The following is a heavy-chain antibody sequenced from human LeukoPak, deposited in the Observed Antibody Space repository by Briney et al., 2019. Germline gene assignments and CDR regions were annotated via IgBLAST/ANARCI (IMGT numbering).Heavy chain of an antibody. J-gene: IGHJ4*02. V-gene: IGHV3-30*18. CDR3: AKSFGSGSYRIDF. D-gene: IGHD3-10*01. CDR1: GFTISSYG. Sequence: GGSLRLSCAASGFTISSYGMHWVRQAPGKGLEWVAVISNDGTNKYYGDFVKGRFIISRDNSKNTLYLQTNSLRVEDTGVYYCAKSFGSGSYRIDFWGQGTLVTVSS. CDR2: ISNDGTNK.